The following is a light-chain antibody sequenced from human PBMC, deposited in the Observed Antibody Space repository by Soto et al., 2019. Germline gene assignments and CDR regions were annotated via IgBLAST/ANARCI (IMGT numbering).Light chain of an antibody. V-gene: IGKV3-15*01. Sequence: EIVMTQSPVTLSVSPGERANLSCRASQSVSSNLAWYQQKPGQAPRLLISGASTRATGIPARFSGSGSGTEFTLTISSLQSEDFAVYYCQQYNTWPLTFGGGTKVEIK. CDR2: GAS. CDR3: QQYNTWPLT. J-gene: IGKJ4*01. CDR1: QSVSSN.